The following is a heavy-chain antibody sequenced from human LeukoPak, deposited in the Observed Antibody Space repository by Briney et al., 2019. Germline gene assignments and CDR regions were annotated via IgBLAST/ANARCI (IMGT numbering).Heavy chain of an antibody. CDR1: GFTFSSYA. CDR3: AKAQSYYYDTSGYYCYFDY. J-gene: IGHJ4*02. CDR2: ISGSGGAT. Sequence: PGGSLRLSCAASGFTFSSYAMSWVRQAPGKGLEWASGISGSGGATYHADSVKGRFTISRDNAKNTLHLQMNSLRAEDTAIYYCAKAQSYYYDTSGYYCYFDYWGQGTLVTVSS. D-gene: IGHD3-22*01. V-gene: IGHV3-23*01.